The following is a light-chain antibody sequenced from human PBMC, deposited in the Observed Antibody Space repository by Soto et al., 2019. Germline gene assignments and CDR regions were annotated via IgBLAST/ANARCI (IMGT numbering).Light chain of an antibody. CDR2: AAS. J-gene: IGKJ1*01. V-gene: IGKV1-6*01. Sequence: IQMTQSPSTLSASVGDRVTITCQASQSVITSLAWYQHKPGKAPKLLIYAASSLQSGVPSRFSGSGSGTDFTLTISSLQPEEFATYDCLQDYNYPRTFGQGTKVDIK. CDR1: QSVITS. CDR3: LQDYNYPRT.